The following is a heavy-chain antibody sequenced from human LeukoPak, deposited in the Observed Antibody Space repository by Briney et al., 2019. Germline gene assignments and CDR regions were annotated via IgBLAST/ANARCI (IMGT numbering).Heavy chain of an antibody. CDR1: GYSISSGYY. V-gene: IGHV4-38-2*02. Sequence: SETLSLTCTVSGYSISSGYYWGWIRQPPGKGLEWIANIYHSGNTYFNPSLKSRVTISVDTSRNQFSLKLSSVTAADTAVYYCALQPARRLSWFDPWGQGTLVTVAS. CDR2: IYHSGNT. D-gene: IGHD2-2*01. CDR3: ALQPARRLSWFDP. J-gene: IGHJ5*02.